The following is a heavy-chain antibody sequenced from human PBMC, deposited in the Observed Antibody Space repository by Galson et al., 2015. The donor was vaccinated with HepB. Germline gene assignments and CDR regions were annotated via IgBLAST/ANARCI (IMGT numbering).Heavy chain of an antibody. D-gene: IGHD6-19*01. J-gene: IGHJ6*02. CDR3: AKDRLLHSSGWYDGDGMDV. V-gene: IGHV1-69*13. Sequence: SVKVSCKASGGTFSSFGINWVRQAPGQGLEWMGGIIPMFGAANYAQKFQVRVTITADEATSTAYMELSSLRSEDTAVYYCAKDRLLHSSGWYDGDGMDVWGQGTTVTVSS. CDR1: GGTFSSFG. CDR2: IIPMFGAA.